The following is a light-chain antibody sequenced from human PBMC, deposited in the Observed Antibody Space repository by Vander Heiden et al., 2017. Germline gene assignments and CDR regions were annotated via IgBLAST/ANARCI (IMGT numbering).Light chain of an antibody. V-gene: IGKV3-20*01. Sequence: VLPQSPGTLSLSPGKSATLSCRASQSVTHNYLAWYQQRPGQAPRLLIYDVSSRATGIPNRFSGSGSGTDFTLTISRLEPEDFAVYYCQHYDSSPVAFGQGTKVEIK. CDR1: QSVTHNY. J-gene: IGKJ1*01. CDR2: DVS. CDR3: QHYDSSPVA.